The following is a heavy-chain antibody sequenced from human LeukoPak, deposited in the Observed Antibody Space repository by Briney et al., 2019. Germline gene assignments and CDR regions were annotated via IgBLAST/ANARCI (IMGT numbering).Heavy chain of an antibody. V-gene: IGHV1-69*10. J-gene: IGHJ6*04. CDR2: IVPLAGLA. D-gene: IGHD3-9*01. Sequence: SVKVSCKASGGTFSRHPITWVRQAPGQGHEWMGGIVPLAGLANHAEKFQGRVAITADESTNTVYMELNSLRPDDTAVYYCARVGPDYDLLTGYYSYYGMDVWGKGTTLTVSS. CDR3: ARVGPDYDLLTGYYSYYGMDV. CDR1: GGTFSRHP.